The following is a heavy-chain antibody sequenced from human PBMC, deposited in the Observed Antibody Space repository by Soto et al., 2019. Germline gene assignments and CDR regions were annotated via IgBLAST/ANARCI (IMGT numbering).Heavy chain of an antibody. V-gene: IGHV3-23*01. CDR2: IRGSDENT. D-gene: IGHD3-3*01. CDR1: GFIFSDYA. J-gene: IGHJ4*02. CDR3: AKDWTHFDY. Sequence: GGSLRLSCAASGFIFSDYAMSWVRQAPGKGLEWVSLIRGSDENTYYADAVKGRFTISRDNSKNTLYLQMSSLRAEDTAIYYCAKDWTHFDYWGPGTLVTVS.